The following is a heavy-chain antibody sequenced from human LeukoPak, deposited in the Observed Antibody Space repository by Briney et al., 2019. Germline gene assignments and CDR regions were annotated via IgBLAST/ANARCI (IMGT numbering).Heavy chain of an antibody. D-gene: IGHD3-16*02. CDR2: IFHIFGTA. Sequence: SVKVSCKASGCTFSSYAISWVRQAPGQGLEWMGGIFHIFGTANYAQQFQGRVRITADESTSTAYMERSSLRSEDTAVYYCARASPNPGGYLGATYYFDYWGQGTLVTVSS. CDR3: ARASPNPGGYLGATYYFDY. V-gene: IGHV1-69*13. J-gene: IGHJ4*02. CDR1: GCTFSSYA.